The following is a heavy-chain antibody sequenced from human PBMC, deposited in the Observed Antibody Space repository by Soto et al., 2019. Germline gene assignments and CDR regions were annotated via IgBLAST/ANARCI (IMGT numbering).Heavy chain of an antibody. CDR3: AKSGQPPYYYYGLDV. CDR1: GYTFTRYG. V-gene: IGHV1-18*01. CDR2: ISGYNGDT. D-gene: IGHD1-26*01. J-gene: IGHJ6*02. Sequence: QGHLVQSGAEVKKPGASVKVSCKASGYTFTRYGISWVRQAPGQGLEWMGWISGYNGDTNYAQNLQGRVTMTIDTSTTTAYMELRSLTSDDTAVYYCAKSGQPPYYYYGLDVWGQGTTVTVSS.